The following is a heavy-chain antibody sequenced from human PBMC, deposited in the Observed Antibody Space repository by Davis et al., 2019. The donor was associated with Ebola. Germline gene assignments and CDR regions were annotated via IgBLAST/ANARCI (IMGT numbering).Heavy chain of an antibody. CDR3: ARDKDCRGGRCYGYFDY. CDR1: GFTFSGSA. Sequence: GESLKISCAASGFTFSGSAMHWVRQASGKGLEWVGRIRSKANSYATAYAASVKGRFTISRDDSKNTAYLQMNSLKTEDTAVYFCARDKDCRGGRCYGYFDYWGQGTLVTVSS. V-gene: IGHV3-73*01. CDR2: IRSKANSYAT. D-gene: IGHD2-15*01. J-gene: IGHJ4*02.